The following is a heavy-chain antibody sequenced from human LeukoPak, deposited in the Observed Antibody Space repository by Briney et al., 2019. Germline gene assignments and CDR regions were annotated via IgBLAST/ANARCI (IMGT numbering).Heavy chain of an antibody. Sequence: ASVKVSCKASGYTFTGYYMHWVRQAPGQGLEWMGWINPNSGGTNYAQKFQGRVTMTRDTSISTAYMELSRLRSDDTAVYYCARGGSIYAYYYGMDVWGQGTTVTVSS. D-gene: IGHD2/OR15-2a*01. V-gene: IGHV1-2*02. J-gene: IGHJ6*02. CDR2: INPNSGGT. CDR3: ARGGSIYAYYYGMDV. CDR1: GYTFTGYY.